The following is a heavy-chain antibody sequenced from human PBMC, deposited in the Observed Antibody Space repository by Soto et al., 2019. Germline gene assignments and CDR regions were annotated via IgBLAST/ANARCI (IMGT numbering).Heavy chain of an antibody. Sequence: QVQLVESGGGVVQPGRSLRLSCAASGFSFSSYGMHWVRQAPGKGLEWVAVISYDVTNKYYADSVKGRFTISRDNSKKTLYLQRNRLRAEDTAVYYCAKDLRIAVAGTDYFDSWGQGTLVTVSS. CDR2: ISYDVTNK. CDR3: AKDLRIAVAGTDYFDS. V-gene: IGHV3-30*18. CDR1: GFSFSSYG. D-gene: IGHD6-19*01. J-gene: IGHJ4*02.